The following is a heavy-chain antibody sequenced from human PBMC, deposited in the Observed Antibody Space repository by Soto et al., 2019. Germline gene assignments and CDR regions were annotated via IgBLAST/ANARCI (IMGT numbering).Heavy chain of an antibody. Sequence: GGSLRLSCAASGFGFTFSTSAMSWVRQAPGKGLEWVSTVRESGGSTHYADSVKGRFTISRDNSKNTLYLHMNSLRGEDTAVYYCAKDFVFSSHRGYFDYWGRGTLVTVSS. J-gene: IGHJ4*01. D-gene: IGHD6-13*01. CDR1: GFGFTFSTSA. V-gene: IGHV3-23*01. CDR2: VRESGGST. CDR3: AKDFVFSSHRGYFDY.